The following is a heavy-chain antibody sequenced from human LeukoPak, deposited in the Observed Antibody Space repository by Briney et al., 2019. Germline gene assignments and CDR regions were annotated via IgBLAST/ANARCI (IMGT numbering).Heavy chain of an antibody. V-gene: IGHV1-18*01. CDR2: ISAYNGNT. D-gene: IGHD2-2*01. Sequence: ASVKVSCKASGYTFSNYGISWVRQAPGQGLEWMGWISAYNGNTNYAQKVQGRVTMTTDTSTSTAYMELRSLRSDDTAVYYCARDEEGFCSRGLCYDYYGGQGTLATVSS. J-gene: IGHJ4*02. CDR3: ARDEEGFCSRGLCYDYY. CDR1: GYTFSNYG.